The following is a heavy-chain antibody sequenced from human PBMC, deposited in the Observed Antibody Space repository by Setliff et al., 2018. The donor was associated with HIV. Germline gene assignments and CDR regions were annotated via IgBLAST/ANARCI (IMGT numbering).Heavy chain of an antibody. Sequence: ASVKVSCKAFGYTFTSYGINWVRQAPGQGLEWMGWISTHSVYSVNKNYAQKFQGRVTLTTDTSTSTAYMELRSLRSDDTAVYYCASSVDNYGDNRWFDPWGQGTLVTVSS. D-gene: IGHD4-17*01. CDR3: ASSVDNYGDNRWFDP. CDR1: GYTFTSYG. V-gene: IGHV1-18*01. J-gene: IGHJ5*02. CDR2: ISTHSVYSVNK.